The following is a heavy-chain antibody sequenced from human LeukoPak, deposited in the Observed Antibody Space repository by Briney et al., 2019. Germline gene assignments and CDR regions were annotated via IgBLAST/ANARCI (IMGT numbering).Heavy chain of an antibody. V-gene: IGHV4-34*01. D-gene: IGHD6-19*01. CDR2: INHSGST. Sequence: SETLSLTCAVYGGSFSGYYWSWIRQPPGKGLEWIGEINHSGSTNYNPSLKSRVTISVDTSKNQFSLKLSSVTAADTAVYYCASSEGVAGWGFYYFDYWGQGTLVTVSS. J-gene: IGHJ4*02. CDR1: GGSFSGYY. CDR3: ASSEGVAGWGFYYFDY.